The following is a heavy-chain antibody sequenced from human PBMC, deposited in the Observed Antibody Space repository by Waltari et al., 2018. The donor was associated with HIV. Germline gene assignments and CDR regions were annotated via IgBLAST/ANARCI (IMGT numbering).Heavy chain of an antibody. CDR1: GFTVSSNY. Sequence: EVQLVESGGGLVQPGGSLRLSCAASGFTVSSNYMSWVRQAPGKGLGWVSVIYSGGSTYYADSVKGRFTISRDNSKNTLYLQMNSLRAEDTAVYYCARRINSYYYYYGMDVWGQGTTVTVSS. J-gene: IGHJ6*02. CDR3: ARRINSYYYYYGMDV. D-gene: IGHD1-20*01. CDR2: IYSGGST. V-gene: IGHV3-66*01.